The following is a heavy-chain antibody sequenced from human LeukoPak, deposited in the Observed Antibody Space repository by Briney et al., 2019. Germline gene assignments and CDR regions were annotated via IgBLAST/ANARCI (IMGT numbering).Heavy chain of an antibody. CDR1: GFTFSTYW. D-gene: IGHD3-10*01. V-gene: IGHV3-74*01. CDR2: VSGDGSAT. CDR3: ARGSRRVVRGVRFDY. Sequence: GGSLRLSCAASGFTFSTYWIHWVRHPPGKGLVWVSRVSGDGSATSYADSVKGRFTISRDNAKNLVYLQMNSLRAEDTAVYYCARGSRRVVRGVRFDYWGQGTLVTVSS. J-gene: IGHJ4*02.